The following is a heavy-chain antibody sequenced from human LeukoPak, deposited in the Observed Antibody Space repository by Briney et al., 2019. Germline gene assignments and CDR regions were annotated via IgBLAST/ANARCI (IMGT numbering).Heavy chain of an antibody. D-gene: IGHD5-18*01. J-gene: IGHJ5*02. CDR1: GYTLTELS. CDR3: ASWDTAMAT. CDR2: IIPILGIA. Sequence: SVKVSCKVSGYTLTELSMHWVRQAPGQGLEWMGRIIPILGIANYAQKFQGRVTITADKSTSTAYMELSSLRSEDTAVYYCASWDTAMATWGQGTLVTVSS. V-gene: IGHV1-69*02.